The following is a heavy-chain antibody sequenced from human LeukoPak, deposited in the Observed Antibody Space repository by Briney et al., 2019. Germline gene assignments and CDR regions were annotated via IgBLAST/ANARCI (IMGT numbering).Heavy chain of an antibody. CDR1: GYTFTSYG. CDR2: TSAYNGNT. CDR3: ERVLYYYDSSGLQGGVWFDP. V-gene: IGHV1-18*04. J-gene: IGHJ5*02. D-gene: IGHD3-22*01. Sequence: GASVKVSCKGSGYTFTSYGISWVRQRPGQGLEWKGCTSAYNGNTNYAQKLQGRVTMTTDTSTSTAYMEMRRLRPDDTAVYDWERVLYYYDSSGLQGGVWFDPWGQGTLVTVSS.